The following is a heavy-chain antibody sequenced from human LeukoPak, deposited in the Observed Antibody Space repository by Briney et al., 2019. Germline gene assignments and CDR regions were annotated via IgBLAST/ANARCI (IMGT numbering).Heavy chain of an antibody. CDR2: IFYSGIT. Sequence: SETLSLTCTVSGGSVSSYYWNWIRQPPGKGLEWIGYIFYSGITNYNPSLKSRVTISVDTSKKQFSLKLTSVTAADTAVYYCARDSGSYPHWFAPWGQGTLVTVSS. J-gene: IGHJ5*02. CDR1: GGSVSSYY. V-gene: IGHV4-59*02. D-gene: IGHD1-26*01. CDR3: ARDSGSYPHWFAP.